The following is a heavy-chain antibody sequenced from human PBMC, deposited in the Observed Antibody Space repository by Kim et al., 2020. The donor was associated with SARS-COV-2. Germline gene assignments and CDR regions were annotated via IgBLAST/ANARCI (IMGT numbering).Heavy chain of an antibody. D-gene: IGHD1-26*01. Sequence: GGSLRLSCAASGFTFDDYAMHWVRQAPGKGLEWVSLISGDGGSTYYADSVKGRFTISRDNSKNSLYLQMNSLRTEDTALYYCAKDKAPVSWGPNWFDPWGQGTLVTVSS. CDR2: ISGDGGST. CDR3: AKDKAPVSWGPNWFDP. V-gene: IGHV3-43*02. CDR1: GFTFDDYA. J-gene: IGHJ5*02.